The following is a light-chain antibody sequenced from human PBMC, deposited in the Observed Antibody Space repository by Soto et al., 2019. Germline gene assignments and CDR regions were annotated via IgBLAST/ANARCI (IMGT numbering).Light chain of an antibody. CDR1: SSDVGSYNL. Sequence: QSVLTQPASVYGFHGQSITISCTGTSSDVGSYNLVSWYQQHPGKAPKLIIYEDSKRPSGVSNRFSGSKSGNTASLTISGLQTEDEADYYCCSYADSSTYVFGTGTKVTV. J-gene: IGLJ1*01. V-gene: IGLV2-23*01. CDR3: CSYADSSTYV. CDR2: EDS.